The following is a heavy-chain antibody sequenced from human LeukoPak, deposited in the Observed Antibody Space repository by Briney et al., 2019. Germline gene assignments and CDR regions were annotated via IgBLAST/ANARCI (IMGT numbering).Heavy chain of an antibody. CDR2: ISGGST. J-gene: IGHJ4*02. Sequence: GGSLRLSCAASGFTVSSNEMSWVRQAPGKGLEWVSSISGGSTYYADSVKGRFTISRDNSKNTLYLQMNSLRAEDTAVYYCAKVSAARSLQHFDYWGQGTLVTVSS. CDR3: AKVSAARSLQHFDY. D-gene: IGHD6-6*01. CDR1: GFTVSSNE. V-gene: IGHV3-38-3*01.